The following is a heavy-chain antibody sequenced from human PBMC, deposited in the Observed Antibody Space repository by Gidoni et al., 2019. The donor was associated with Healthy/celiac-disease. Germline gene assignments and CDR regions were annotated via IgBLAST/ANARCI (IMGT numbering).Heavy chain of an antibody. CDR2: IYYSGST. CDR3: ARAGLRMTMTTVTNYVSMASWFDP. V-gene: IGHV4-31*03. D-gene: IGHD4-17*01. Sequence: QVQLQESGPGLVKPSQTLSLTCTVSGGSISSGGYYWSWIRPHPGKGLEWIGYIYYSGSTYYNPSLKSRVTISVDTSKNQFSLKLSSVTAADTAVYYCARAGLRMTMTTVTNYVSMASWFDPWGQGTLVTVSS. CDR1: GGSISSGGYY. J-gene: IGHJ5*02.